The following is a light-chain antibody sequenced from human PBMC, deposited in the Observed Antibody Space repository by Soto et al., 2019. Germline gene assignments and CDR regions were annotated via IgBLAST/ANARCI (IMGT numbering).Light chain of an antibody. V-gene: IGKV3-20*01. CDR2: DAS. CDR1: QSVSSSY. Sequence: EIVLTQSPGTLSLSPGERATLSCRASQSVSSSYLAWYQQKPGQAPRLLIYDASSRATGIPDRFSGSGSGTDFTLTISRLEPEDCAVYYCQQYGSSPITFGGGTTVAIK. CDR3: QQYGSSPIT. J-gene: IGKJ4*01.